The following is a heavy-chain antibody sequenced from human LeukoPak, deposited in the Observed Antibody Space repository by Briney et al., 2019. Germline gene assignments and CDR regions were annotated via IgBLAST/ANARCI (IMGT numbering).Heavy chain of an antibody. Sequence: SETLSLTCTVSGGSISRYYWSWVRQPPGKGLEWIGYIYYSGNANYNPSLKSRVTISVDTSKNQFSLKLSSVTAADTAVYYCARDTPNSSGYYFDYWGQGTLVTVSP. CDR2: IYYSGNA. V-gene: IGHV4-59*01. D-gene: IGHD3-22*01. CDR3: ARDTPNSSGYYFDY. J-gene: IGHJ4*02. CDR1: GGSISRYY.